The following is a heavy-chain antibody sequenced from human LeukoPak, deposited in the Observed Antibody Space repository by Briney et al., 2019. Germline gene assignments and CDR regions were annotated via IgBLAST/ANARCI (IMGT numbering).Heavy chain of an antibody. CDR3: AKDHVAASHDY. J-gene: IGHJ4*02. Sequence: GGSLRLSCAASGFTVSSNYMSWVRQAPGKGLEWVSVIYSGGSTYYADSVKGRFTISSDNSKNTLYLQMNSLRAEDMAVYYCAKDHVAASHDYWGQGTLVTVSS. CDR2: IYSGGST. V-gene: IGHV3-53*01. CDR1: GFTVSSNY. D-gene: IGHD6-6*01.